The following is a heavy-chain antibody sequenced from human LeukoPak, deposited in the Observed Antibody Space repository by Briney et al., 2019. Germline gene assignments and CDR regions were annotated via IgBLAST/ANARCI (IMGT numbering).Heavy chain of an antibody. CDR3: ARHCDGSGDAPDPYYFDY. CDR1: GGSISSSSYY. CDR2: IYYSGST. Sequence: SETLSLTCTVSGGSISSSSYYWGWIRQPPGKGLEWIGSIYYSGSTYYNPSLKSRVTISVDTSKNQFSLKLSSVTAADTAVYYCARHCDGSGDAPDPYYFDYWGQGTLVTVSS. J-gene: IGHJ4*02. D-gene: IGHD3-10*01. V-gene: IGHV4-39*07.